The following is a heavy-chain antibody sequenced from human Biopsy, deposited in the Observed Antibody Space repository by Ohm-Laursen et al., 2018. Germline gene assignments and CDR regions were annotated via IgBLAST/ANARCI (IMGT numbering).Heavy chain of an antibody. CDR2: ITGSGGST. CDR1: GFTFSSYA. CDR3: AKDLGQVTAAIGH. D-gene: IGHD2-21*02. J-gene: IGHJ4*02. V-gene: IGHV3-23*01. Sequence: GSLRLSCAAPGFTFSSYAMNWVRQAPGKGLEWVSGITGSGGSTYYTDSVKGRFTISRDNSKNTLYLQMNSLRAEDTALYYCAKDLGQVTAAIGHWGQGTLVTVSS.